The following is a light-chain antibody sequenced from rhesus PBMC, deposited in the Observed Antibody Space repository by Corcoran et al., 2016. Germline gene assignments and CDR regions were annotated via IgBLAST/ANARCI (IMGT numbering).Light chain of an antibody. CDR1: QDISNY. V-gene: IGKV1-25*01. CDR3: QQHKSYPRT. J-gene: IGKJ1*01. Sequence: DIQMTQSPSSLSASVGDRVTITCRASQDISNYLVWYQQQPGEAPKFLIYAASTLQSGVPQRFSGSGSGTDFILTVSSLRPEEFATYYDQQHKSYPRTFGKGTKVEVK. CDR2: AAS.